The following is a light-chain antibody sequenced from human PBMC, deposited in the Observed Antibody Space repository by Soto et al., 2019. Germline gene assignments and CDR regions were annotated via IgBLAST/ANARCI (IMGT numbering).Light chain of an antibody. J-gene: IGLJ2*01. CDR1: SSDVGAYDY. V-gene: IGLV2-14*01. Sequence: QSALTQPASVSGSPGQSIAISCTGTSSDVGAYDYVSWYQQHPGKAPKLMIYDVKYRPSGVSNRFSCSKSGNTASLTISGLQAEDEADYYCSSYTSSSSVIFGGGTKLTVL. CDR2: DVK. CDR3: SSYTSSSSVI.